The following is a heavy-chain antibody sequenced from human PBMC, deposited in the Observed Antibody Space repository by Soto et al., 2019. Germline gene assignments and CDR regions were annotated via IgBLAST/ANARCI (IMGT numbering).Heavy chain of an antibody. CDR3: ARDLEYSYRMDV. CDR1: GGAFSNSV. J-gene: IGHJ6*02. CDR2: SLPTFGTA. Sequence: ASVKVSCKSSGGAFSNSVVSWVRQAPGQGLHWMGGSLPTFGTANYAQKFQGRVTIIAHDSTGTAYMELSRLRSHDTAVYYCARDLEYSYRMDVWG. V-gene: IGHV1-69*13. D-gene: IGHD3-3*01.